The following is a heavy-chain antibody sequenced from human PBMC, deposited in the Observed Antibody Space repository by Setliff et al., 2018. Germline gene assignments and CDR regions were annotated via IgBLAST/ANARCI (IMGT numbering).Heavy chain of an antibody. CDR3: ARFRYSYESNTYFYPKYFDF. Sequence: SETLSLTCTVSGGSISSHYWSWIRQPPGKGLEWIGSIYYSGSTNYSPSLKSRVTISVDTSKNQFSLKLSSVTAADTAVYYCARFRYSYESNTYFYPKYFDFWGQGTLVTVSS. D-gene: IGHD5-18*01. CDR2: IYYSGST. V-gene: IGHV4-59*11. CDR1: GGSISSHY. J-gene: IGHJ4*02.